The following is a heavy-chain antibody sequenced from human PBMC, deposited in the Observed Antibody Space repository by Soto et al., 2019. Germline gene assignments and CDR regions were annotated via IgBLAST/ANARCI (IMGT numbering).Heavy chain of an antibody. J-gene: IGHJ5*02. CDR3: VRHGPGYCSSTSCYQGINWFDP. CDR2: IYYSGST. V-gene: IGHV4-39*01. D-gene: IGHD2-2*01. CDR1: GGSISSSSYY. Sequence: SETLSLTCTVSGGSISSSSYYWGWIRQPPGKGLEWIGSIYYSGSTYYNPSLKSRVTISVDTSKNQFSLKLSSVTAADTAVYYCVRHGPGYCSSTSCYQGINWFDPWGQGTLVTVSS.